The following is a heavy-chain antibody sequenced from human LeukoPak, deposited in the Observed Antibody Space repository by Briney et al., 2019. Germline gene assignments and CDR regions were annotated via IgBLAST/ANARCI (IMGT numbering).Heavy chain of an antibody. Sequence: GGSLRLSCAASGFTVSSNYMSWVRQAPGKGLEWVSSISSSSSYIYYADSVKGRFTISRDNAKNSLYLQMNSLRAEDTAVYYCARELATANNLDYWGQGTLVTVSS. CDR2: ISSSSSYI. CDR1: GFTVSSNY. D-gene: IGHD5-12*01. V-gene: IGHV3-21*01. J-gene: IGHJ4*02. CDR3: ARELATANNLDY.